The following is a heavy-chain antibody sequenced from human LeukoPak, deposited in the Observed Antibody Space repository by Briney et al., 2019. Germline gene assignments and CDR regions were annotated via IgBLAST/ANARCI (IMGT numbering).Heavy chain of an antibody. CDR3: AREQYFFDY. D-gene: IGHD3-9*01. CDR2: ISYDGSKE. CDR1: GFTFSTYA. V-gene: IGHV3-30*04. Sequence: QPGRSLRLSCAASGFTFSTYAMHWVRQAPGKGLDWVAVISYDGSKEYYADSVKGRFTISRDNSKNTLYLQMNSLRPEDTAVYYCAREQYFFDYWGQGTLVIVSS. J-gene: IGHJ4*02.